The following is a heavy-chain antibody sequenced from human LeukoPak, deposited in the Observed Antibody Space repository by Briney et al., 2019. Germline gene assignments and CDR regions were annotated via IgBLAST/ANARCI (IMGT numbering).Heavy chain of an antibody. J-gene: IGHJ4*02. CDR1: GGSISSYY. CDR2: IYTSGST. CDR3: ARGYRYGYYFDY. Sequence: SETLSLTCTLSGGSISSYYWSWVRQPAGKGLEWIGRIYTSGSTNHNPSLKSRVTISVDKSKNQFSLKLSSVTAADPAVYYCARGYRYGYYFDYWGQGTLVTVSS. D-gene: IGHD5-18*01. V-gene: IGHV4-4*07.